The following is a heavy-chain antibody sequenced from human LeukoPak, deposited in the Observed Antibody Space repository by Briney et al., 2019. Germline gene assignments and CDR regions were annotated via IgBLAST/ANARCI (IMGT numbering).Heavy chain of an antibody. CDR3: ATDRFYKSSYDY. Sequence: ASVKVSCKASGYTFTSYYMHWVRQAPGKGLEWMGRFDPENDETIYAQQFQGRVTITEDTSTDTAYMELSSLRSEDTAVYYCATDRFYKSSYDYWGQGTLVSVSS. J-gene: IGHJ4*02. D-gene: IGHD3-10*01. CDR1: GYTFTSYY. CDR2: FDPENDET. V-gene: IGHV1-24*01.